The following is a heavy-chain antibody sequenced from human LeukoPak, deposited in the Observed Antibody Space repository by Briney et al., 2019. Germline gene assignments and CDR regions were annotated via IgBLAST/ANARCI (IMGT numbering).Heavy chain of an antibody. J-gene: IGHJ4*02. CDR2: INPNSGGT. D-gene: IGHD3-22*01. Sequence: GASVKVSCKASGYTFTGYYMHWVRQAPGQGLEWMGWINPNSGGTNYAQKFQGRVTMTRDTSISTAYMELSRLRSDDTAVYYCARGLAKRRITMIVVANTPRTHFDYWGQGTLVTVSS. V-gene: IGHV1-2*02. CDR3: ARGLAKRRITMIVVANTPRTHFDY. CDR1: GYTFTGYY.